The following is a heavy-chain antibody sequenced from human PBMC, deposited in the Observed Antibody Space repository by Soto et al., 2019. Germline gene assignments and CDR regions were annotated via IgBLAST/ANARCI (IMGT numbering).Heavy chain of an antibody. D-gene: IGHD6-19*01. CDR2: ISGSGGTT. CDR1: GFTFSSYA. V-gene: IGHV3-23*01. Sequence: PGGSLRLSCAASGFTFSSYAMSCVRQAPGKGLEWVSDISGSGGTTYYADSVKGRFTVSRDNSKNTLYLQMNSLRAEDTAVYYCAKDLSIGWHTTSSVSGYWGQGILVTVSS. J-gene: IGHJ4*02. CDR3: AKDLSIGWHTTSSVSGY.